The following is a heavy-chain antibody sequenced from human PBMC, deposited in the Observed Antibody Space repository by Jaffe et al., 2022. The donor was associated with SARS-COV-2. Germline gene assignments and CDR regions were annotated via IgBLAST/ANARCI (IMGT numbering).Heavy chain of an antibody. D-gene: IGHD3-22*01. CDR3: ARDTLGYYDSSGYYSNTVPAY. CDR2: ISSSSSTI. CDR1: GFTFSSYS. V-gene: IGHV3-48*01. J-gene: IGHJ4*02. Sequence: EVQLVESGGGLVQPGGSLRLSCAASGFTFSSYSMNWVRQAPGKGLEWVSYISSSSSTIYYADSVKGRFTISRDNAKNSLYLQMNSLRAEDTAVYYCARDTLGYYDSSGYYSNTVPAYWGQGTLVTVSS.